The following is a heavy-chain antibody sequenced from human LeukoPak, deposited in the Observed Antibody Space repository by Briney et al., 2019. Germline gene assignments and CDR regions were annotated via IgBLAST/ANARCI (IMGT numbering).Heavy chain of an antibody. CDR3: ARERTLTSCYDY. Sequence: ASVKVSCKASGYTFSGYYIHWMRQAPGQGLEWMGWINPKRGDTNYAQKFQDRVTLTRDTSISTAYMEVTRLTSDDTAVYYCARERTLTSCYDYWGQGTLVTVSS. J-gene: IGHJ4*02. D-gene: IGHD2-15*01. V-gene: IGHV1-2*02. CDR2: INPKRGDT. CDR1: GYTFSGYY.